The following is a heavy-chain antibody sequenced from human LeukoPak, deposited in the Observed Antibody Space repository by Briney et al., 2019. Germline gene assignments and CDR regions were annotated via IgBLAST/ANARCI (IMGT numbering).Heavy chain of an antibody. V-gene: IGHV1-2*02. CDR2: INPNSGGT. Sequence: GASVKVSCKASGYTFTGYYMHWVRQAPGQGLEWMGWINPNSGGTNYAQKFQGRVTMTRDTSISTAYMELSGLRSDDTAVYYCARVYPPVLRYFDWLLYLDYWGQGTLVTVSS. CDR1: GYTFTGYY. CDR3: ARVYPPVLRYFDWLLYLDY. D-gene: IGHD3-9*01. J-gene: IGHJ4*02.